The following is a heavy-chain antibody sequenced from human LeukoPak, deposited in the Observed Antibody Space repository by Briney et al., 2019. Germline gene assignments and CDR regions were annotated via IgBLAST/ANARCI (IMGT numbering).Heavy chain of an antibody. Sequence: ASVKVSCKASGYTFTSYDLNWVRQATGQGLEWMGWMNPDSGNTGYAQKFQGRVSMTRNTSITTAYMELSSLRSEDTAVYYCARGPRLYNYSPAWGQGTLVTVSS. D-gene: IGHD4-11*01. CDR3: ARGPRLYNYSPA. CDR1: GYTFTSYD. CDR2: MNPDSGNT. J-gene: IGHJ4*02. V-gene: IGHV1-8*01.